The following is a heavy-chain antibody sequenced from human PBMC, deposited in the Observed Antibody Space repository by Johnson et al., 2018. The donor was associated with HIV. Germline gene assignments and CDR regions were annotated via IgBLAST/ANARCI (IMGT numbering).Heavy chain of an antibody. V-gene: IGHV3-NL1*01. CDR1: GFTFEEYG. Sequence: QVQLVESGGGLVQPGGSLRLSCAGSGFTFEEYGIHWVRQVPGKGLEWVSVIYSGGSTYYADSVKGRFTISRDNSKNTLYLQMNSLRAEDTAVYYCAREYSSLSQGAFDIWGQGTMVTVSS. CDR3: AREYSSLSQGAFDI. J-gene: IGHJ3*02. CDR2: IYSGGST. D-gene: IGHD6-6*01.